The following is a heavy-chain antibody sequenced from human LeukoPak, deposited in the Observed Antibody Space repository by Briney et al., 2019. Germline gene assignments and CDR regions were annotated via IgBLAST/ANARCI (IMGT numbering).Heavy chain of an antibody. CDR2: ISNDGSKK. D-gene: IGHD4-23*01. CDR1: GFTFSSYA. V-gene: IGHV3-30*04. Sequence: GGSLRLSCAASGFTFSSYAIHWVRQAPGKGLEWVAVISNDGSKKQYADSVKGRFTISRDNSKNTLYLQMNSLRAEDTAVYYCAKDESVVTPFDYWGQGTLVTVSS. J-gene: IGHJ4*02. CDR3: AKDESVVTPFDY.